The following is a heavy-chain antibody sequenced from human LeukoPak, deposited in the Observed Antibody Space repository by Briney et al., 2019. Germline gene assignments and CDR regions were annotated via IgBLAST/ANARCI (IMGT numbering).Heavy chain of an antibody. V-gene: IGHV3-23*01. Sequence: GGSLRLSCAASGFTFSNYAMSWVRQAPGKGLEWVSAISGSGGSTYYADSVKGRFTISRDNSKNTLYLQMNSLRAEDTAVYYCAKDRDSSGYPTGFDYWGQGTLVTVSS. D-gene: IGHD3-22*01. CDR2: ISGSGGST. CDR3: AKDRDSSGYPTGFDY. J-gene: IGHJ4*02. CDR1: GFTFSNYA.